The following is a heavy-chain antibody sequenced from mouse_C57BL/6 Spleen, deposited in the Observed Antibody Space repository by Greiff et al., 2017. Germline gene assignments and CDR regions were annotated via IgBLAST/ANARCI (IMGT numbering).Heavy chain of an antibody. CDR2: IDPEAGES. Sequence: EVQLQQSGAELVQPGASVKLSCTASGFNIKDYYMHWVKQRPEQGLEWIGRIDPEAGESKSAPKFPGKGTLTADTSSNTAYLQLSSQTSEDTAVYYCARPGIFDVWGTGTTVTVSS. CDR1: GFNIKDYY. D-gene: IGHD1-1*01. J-gene: IGHJ1*03. V-gene: IGHV14-2*01. CDR3: ARPGIFDV.